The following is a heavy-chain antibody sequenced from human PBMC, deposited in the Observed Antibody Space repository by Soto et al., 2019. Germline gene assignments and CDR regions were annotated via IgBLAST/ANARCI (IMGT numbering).Heavy chain of an antibody. CDR1: GFSLTTSGVG. CDR2: IYWDDDK. J-gene: IGHJ4*02. CDR3: AHRVLRTVFGLVTTTAIYFDF. D-gene: IGHD3-3*01. Sequence: QITLNESAPTQVKPRQTLTLTCTFSGFSLTTSGVGVGWIRQSPGKAPEWLALIYWDDDKRYSPSLKSRLTITKDTSKNQVVLTMADLDPADTATYYCAHRVLRTVFGLVTTTAIYFDFWGQGTPVAVSS. V-gene: IGHV2-5*02.